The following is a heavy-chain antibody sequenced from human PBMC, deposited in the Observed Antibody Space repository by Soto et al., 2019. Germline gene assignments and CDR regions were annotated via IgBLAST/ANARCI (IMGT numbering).Heavy chain of an antibody. J-gene: IGHJ6*03. D-gene: IGHD2-2*01. CDR2: INHSGSI. Sequence: PSETLALSCAVHRGCFHRYYCTWIRYSPGKGLEWFGEINHSGSINYNPSLKSRVTISVDTSKNQFSLKLSSVTAADTAVYYCARGGKGYCSSTSCRKMRYYYYYMDVWGKGTTVT. V-gene: IGHV4-34*01. CDR3: ARGGKGYCSSTSCRKMRYYYYYMDV. CDR1: RGCFHRYY.